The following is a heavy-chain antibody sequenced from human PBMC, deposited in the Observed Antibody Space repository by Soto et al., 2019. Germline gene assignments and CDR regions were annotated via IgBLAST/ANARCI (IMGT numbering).Heavy chain of an antibody. CDR3: ARDNYNYYGLDV. Sequence: ASVKVSCKASGYTFTDYYMHWVRQAPGQGLEWMGWINPSSGGTNYAQNFQGRVTMTTDTSISTAHMELSSLKSDDTAVYFCARDNYNYYGLDVWGQGTTVTVSS. J-gene: IGHJ6*02. CDR1: GYTFTDYY. CDR2: INPSSGGT. V-gene: IGHV1-2*02.